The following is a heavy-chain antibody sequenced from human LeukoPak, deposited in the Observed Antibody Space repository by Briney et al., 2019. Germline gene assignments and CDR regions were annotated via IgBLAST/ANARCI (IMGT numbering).Heavy chain of an antibody. CDR3: AKGGPLTYFYYYMDV. CDR2: ISFVGSDK. V-gene: IGHV3-30*18. J-gene: IGHJ6*03. CDR1: GFTFSSHG. Sequence: PGGSLRLSCVASGFTFSSHGMNWVRQAPGKGLEWVAVISFVGSDKYYADSVKSRFTISRDNSKNTLYLQMNSLRAEDTAVYYCAKGGPLTYFYYYMDVWGKGTTVTVSS. D-gene: IGHD1-20*01.